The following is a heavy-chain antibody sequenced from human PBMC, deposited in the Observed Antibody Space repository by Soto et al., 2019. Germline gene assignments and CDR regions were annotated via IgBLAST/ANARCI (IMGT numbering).Heavy chain of an antibody. CDR2: ISSSGSYT. V-gene: IGHV3-21*01. Sequence: PWGSLRLSCAASGFTFSSYGMSCVRQAPWKGPEWVSSISSSGSYTYYADSVKGRFTISRDNAKNSLYLQMNSLRAEDTAVYYCARDGADYGDKTFPILPYYFDYWGQGTLVTVSS. D-gene: IGHD4-17*01. CDR1: GFTFSSYG. CDR3: ARDGADYGDKTFPILPYYFDY. J-gene: IGHJ4*02.